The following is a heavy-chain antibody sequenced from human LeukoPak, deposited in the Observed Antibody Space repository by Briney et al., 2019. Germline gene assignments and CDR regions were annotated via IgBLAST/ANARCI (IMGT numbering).Heavy chain of an antibody. J-gene: IGHJ4*02. CDR2: ISGNGVGT. Sequence: GGSLRLSCAASGFTFSRNAMNWVRQAPGKGLEWVASISGNGVGTYYADSVKGRFNISRDNSKNTLYLQMNSLRTEDTAVYHCAKDANYFDSGSYLIPFDFGGKGTLVTVSS. CDR3: AKDANYFDSGSYLIPFDF. V-gene: IGHV3-23*01. D-gene: IGHD3-22*01. CDR1: GFTFSRNA.